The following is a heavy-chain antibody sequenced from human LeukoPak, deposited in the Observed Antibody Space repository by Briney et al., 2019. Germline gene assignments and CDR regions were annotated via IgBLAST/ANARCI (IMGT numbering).Heavy chain of an antibody. CDR1: GFTFSSYG. J-gene: IGHJ6*03. CDR3: AKDGQYCSGGSCYSGVHYYMDV. D-gene: IGHD2-15*01. Sequence: GRSLRLSCAASGFTFSSYGIHWVRQAPGKGLEWVAVISYDGSNKYYADSVKGRFTISRDNSKNTLYLQMNSLRAEDTAVYYCAKDGQYCSGGSCYSGVHYYMDVWGKGTTVTVSS. CDR2: ISYDGSNK. V-gene: IGHV3-30*18.